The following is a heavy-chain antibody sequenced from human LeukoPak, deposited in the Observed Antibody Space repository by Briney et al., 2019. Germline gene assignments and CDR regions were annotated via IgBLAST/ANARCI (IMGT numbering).Heavy chain of an antibody. J-gene: IGHJ4*02. CDR2: IYYSGST. CDR3: ARASRIAAHFDY. CDR1: GGSISSYY. V-gene: IGHV4-59*01. Sequence: SETPSLTCTVSGGSISSYYWSWIRQPPGKGLEWIGYIYYSGSTNYNPSLKSRVTISVDTSKNQFSLKLSSVTAADTAAYYCARASRIAAHFDYWGQGTLVTVSS. D-gene: IGHD6-6*01.